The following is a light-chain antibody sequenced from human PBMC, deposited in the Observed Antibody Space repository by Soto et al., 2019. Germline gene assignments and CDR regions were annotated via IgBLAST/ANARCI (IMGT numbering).Light chain of an antibody. CDR3: HHYANSVWT. J-gene: IGKJ1*01. CDR1: QSVSSNN. V-gene: IGKV3-20*01. Sequence: EIVLTQSPGTLSLSPGERATLSCRASQSVSSNNLDWYQQKPGQAPRLLIYAASRRAAGTPDRFSGSGSGTDFTLSISRLEAEDFAVYSCHHYANSVWTFGQGTKVEIK. CDR2: AAS.